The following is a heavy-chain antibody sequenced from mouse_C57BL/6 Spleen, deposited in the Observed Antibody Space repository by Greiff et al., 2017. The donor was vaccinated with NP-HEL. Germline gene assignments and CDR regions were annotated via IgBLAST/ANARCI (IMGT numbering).Heavy chain of an antibody. CDR3: ARSYYDGYFTQFAD. CDR2: INPSSGGT. J-gene: IGHJ3*01. V-gene: IGHV1-53*01. CDR1: GYTFTSYW. D-gene: IGHD2-3*01. Sequence: QVQLQQPGTELVKPGASVKLSCKASGYTFTSYWMHWVKQRPGQGLEWIGNINPSSGGTNYNEKFKSKATLTVDKSSSTAYMQLSSLTSEDSAVYYCARSYYDGYFTQFADWGQGTLVTVSA.